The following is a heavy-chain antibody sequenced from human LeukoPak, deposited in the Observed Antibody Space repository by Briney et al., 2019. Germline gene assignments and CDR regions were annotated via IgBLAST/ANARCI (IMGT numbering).Heavy chain of an antibody. CDR3: AKRGVVIRVILVGFHKEAYYFDS. J-gene: IGHJ4*02. CDR2: ISGSGGGT. Sequence: GGSLRLSCAVSGITLSNYGMSWVRQAPGKGLEWVAGISGSGGGTNYADSVKGRFTISRDNSRNTLYLQMNSLRAEDMAVYFCAKRGVVIRVILVGFHKEAYYFDSWGRGALVTVSS. V-gene: IGHV3-23*01. CDR1: GITLSNYG. D-gene: IGHD3-22*01.